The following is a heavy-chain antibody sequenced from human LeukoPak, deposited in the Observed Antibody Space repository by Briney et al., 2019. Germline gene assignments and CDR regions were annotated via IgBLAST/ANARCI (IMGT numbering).Heavy chain of an antibody. V-gene: IGHV4-34*01. D-gene: IGHD3-10*01. CDR2: INHSGST. CDR1: GGSFSGYY. J-gene: IGHJ6*03. CDR3: ARAPSFFYYGSSYYYYYMDV. Sequence: PSETLSLTCAVYGGSFSGYYWSWVRQPPGKGLEWIGEINHSGSTNYNPSLKSRVTISVDTSKNQFSLKLSSVTAADTAVYYCARAPSFFYYGSSYYYYYMDVWGKGTTVTVSS.